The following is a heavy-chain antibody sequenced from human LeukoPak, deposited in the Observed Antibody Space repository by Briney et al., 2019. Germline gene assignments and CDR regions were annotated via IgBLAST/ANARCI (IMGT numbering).Heavy chain of an antibody. D-gene: IGHD1-26*01. J-gene: IGHJ4*02. CDR3: ARGGGFGSPPGF. V-gene: IGHV4-4*07. Sequence: SETLSLTCTASGGSISSYYWSWIRQPAGKGLEWIGRIYTSGSTNYNPSLTSRVTISVDTSKNQFSLKLASVTAADTAVYYCARGGGFGSPPGFWGQGTLVTVSS. CDR1: GGSISSYY. CDR2: IYTSGST.